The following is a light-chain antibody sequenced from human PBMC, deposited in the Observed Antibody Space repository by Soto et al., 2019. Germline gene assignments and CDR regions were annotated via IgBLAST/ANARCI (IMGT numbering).Light chain of an antibody. Sequence: DIQMTQSPSSLSASGGDRVTITCRAHQGISNYLAWYQQKPWKFPKLLIYSASTLQSGGPSRFSGSGSGTDFTLTISSLQPEDVATYYCQKYNSAPRTFGQGTKVEIK. CDR3: QKYNSAPRT. V-gene: IGKV1-27*01. CDR2: SAS. CDR1: QGISNY. J-gene: IGKJ1*01.